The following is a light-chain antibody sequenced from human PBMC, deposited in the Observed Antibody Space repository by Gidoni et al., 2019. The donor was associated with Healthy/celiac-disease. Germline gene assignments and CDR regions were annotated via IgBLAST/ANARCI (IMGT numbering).Light chain of an antibody. CDR2: DAS. CDR3: QQRSNWPYT. J-gene: IGKJ2*01. V-gene: IGKV3-11*01. Sequence: EIVLTQSPATLSLSPGERATLSCRASQSVSSYFAWYQQKPGQAPRLLIYDASNRATGIPARFIGSGSGTDFTLTISSLEPEDFAVYYCQQRSNWPYTFGQGTKLEIK. CDR1: QSVSSY.